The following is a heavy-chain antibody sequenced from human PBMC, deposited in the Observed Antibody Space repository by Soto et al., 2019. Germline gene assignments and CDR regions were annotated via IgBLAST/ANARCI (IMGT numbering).Heavy chain of an antibody. J-gene: IGHJ3*02. D-gene: IGHD3-9*01. CDR2: AGISRKYI. CDR3: VRDHDWAFDI. V-gene: IGHV3-21*05. Sequence: GSLRLSCAAFGYSLRDYSMNWIRQAPGKGLEWISYAGISRKYIFYSDSVRGRFTISRDEAKNSVYLQLNSLRDEDTAVYYCVRDHDWAFDIRGQGTMVTVSS. CDR1: GYSLRDYS.